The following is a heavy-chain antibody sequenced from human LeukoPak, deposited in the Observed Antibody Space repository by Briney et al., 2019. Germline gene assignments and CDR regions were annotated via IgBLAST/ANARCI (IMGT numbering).Heavy chain of an antibody. CDR1: GGSFSGYY. CDR3: ASDLGYCSSTSCPPKY. D-gene: IGHD2-2*01. J-gene: IGHJ4*02. V-gene: IGHV4-34*01. Sequence: SETLSLTCAVYGGSFSGYYWSWIRQPPGKGLEWIGEINHSGSTNYNPSLKSRVTILVDTSKNQFSLKLSSVTAADTAVYYCASDLGYCSSTSCPPKYWGQGTLVTVSS. CDR2: INHSGST.